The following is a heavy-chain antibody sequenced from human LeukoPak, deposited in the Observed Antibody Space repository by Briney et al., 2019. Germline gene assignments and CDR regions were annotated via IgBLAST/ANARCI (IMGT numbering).Heavy chain of an antibody. CDR1: GFTFSSYA. CDR2: ISYDGSNR. Sequence: PGRSLRLSCAASGFTFSSYAMHWVRQAPGKGLEWVAVISYDGSNRYYADSVKGRFTISRDNSKNTLYLQMNSLRAEDTAVYYCARGDVGDYGDLSFYFDYWGQGTLVTVSS. J-gene: IGHJ4*02. V-gene: IGHV3-30*04. D-gene: IGHD4-17*01. CDR3: ARGDVGDYGDLSFYFDY.